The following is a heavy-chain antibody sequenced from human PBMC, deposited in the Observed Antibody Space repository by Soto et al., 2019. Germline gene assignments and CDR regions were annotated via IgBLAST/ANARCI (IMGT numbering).Heavy chain of an antibody. V-gene: IGHV3-23*01. Sequence: LRLSCAASGFMFNTYALSWVRQARGRGPEWVSVISGSDGSTSYADSVKGRFTISRDNSRNTLYLQMNSLRPEDTAVYYCTRAHILCRGSYSTYDYCPLDVWGQGTTVTVSS. D-gene: IGHD1-26*01. CDR3: TRAHILCRGSYSTYDYCPLDV. J-gene: IGHJ6*02. CDR1: GFMFNTYA. CDR2: ISGSDGST.